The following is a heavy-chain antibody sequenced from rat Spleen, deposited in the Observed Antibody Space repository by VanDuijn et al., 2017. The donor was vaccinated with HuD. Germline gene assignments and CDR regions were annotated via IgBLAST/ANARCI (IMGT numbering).Heavy chain of an antibody. CDR3: TRDGAFGNYFDY. V-gene: IGHV5-29*01. D-gene: IGHD1-12*02. CDR2: ISYDGRRI. Sequence: EVQLVESDGGLVQPGRSLKLSCAASGFTFSAYYMAWVRQAPTKGLEWVATISYDGRRIYYRDSVKGRFTISRDNAKSSLYLQMDSLRSEDAATYYCTRDGAFGNYFDYWGQGVMVTVSS. J-gene: IGHJ2*01. CDR1: GFTFSAYY.